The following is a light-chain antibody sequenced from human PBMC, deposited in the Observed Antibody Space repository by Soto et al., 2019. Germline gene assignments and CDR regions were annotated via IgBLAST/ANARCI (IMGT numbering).Light chain of an antibody. CDR2: RNT. J-gene: IGLJ3*02. CDR1: SSNIGAGYD. Sequence: QSVLTQPPSVSGAPGQRVTISCTGNSSNIGAGYDVHWYRQLPGAAPKLLIYRNTNRPSGVPDRFSASKSGTSASLAITGLQAEDEADYYCQSYDSFLREFGGGTKLTVL. CDR3: QSYDSFLRE. V-gene: IGLV1-40*01.